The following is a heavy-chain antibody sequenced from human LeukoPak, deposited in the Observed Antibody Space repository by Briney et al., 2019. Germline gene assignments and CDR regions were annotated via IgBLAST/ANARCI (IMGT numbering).Heavy chain of an antibody. CDR2: IYISGST. V-gene: IGHV4-4*07. CDR3: ARDRGTWNDDGFDY. CDR1: GGSISSYY. J-gene: IGHJ4*02. Sequence: SETLSLTCTVSGGSISSYYWNWIRQPAGKGLEWIGRIYISGSTNYNPSLKSQVTMSVDTSKNQFSLKLSSVTAADTAVYYCARDRGTWNDDGFDYWGQGTLVTVSS. D-gene: IGHD1-1*01.